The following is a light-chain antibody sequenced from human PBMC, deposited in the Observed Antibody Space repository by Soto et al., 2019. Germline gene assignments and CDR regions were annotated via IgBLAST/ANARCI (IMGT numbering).Light chain of an antibody. CDR3: QNHNSAPLT. V-gene: IGKV1-27*01. J-gene: IGKJ4*01. CDR2: GAS. Sequence: DIQMTQSPSSLSASVGDRVTITCRASQGISNDLAWYQQKPGTLPNLLIYGASTLQSVVPSRFSCSGSGTDFTLTISSLQPDDIATYYCQNHNSAPLTFGGGTKVEIK. CDR1: QGISND.